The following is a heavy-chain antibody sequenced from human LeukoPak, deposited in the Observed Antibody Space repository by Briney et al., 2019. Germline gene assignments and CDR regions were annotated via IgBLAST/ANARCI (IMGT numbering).Heavy chain of an antibody. CDR2: IYYSENT. CDR3: ARSRGIVDGFDY. V-gene: IGHV4-39*01. J-gene: IGHJ4*02. Sequence: PSETLSLTCTVSGGSISSSCYYWGWIRPPTGKGLEWIGSIYYSENTYYNPSLKSRVTISVDTSKNQFSLKLSSVTAADTAVYYCARSRGIVDGFDYWGQGTLVTVSS. CDR1: GGSISSSCYY. D-gene: IGHD2-15*01.